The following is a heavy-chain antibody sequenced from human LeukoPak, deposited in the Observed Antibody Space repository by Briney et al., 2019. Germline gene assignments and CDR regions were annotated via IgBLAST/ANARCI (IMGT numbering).Heavy chain of an antibody. Sequence: SETLSLTCTVSGGSISSYYWSWMRQPPGKGLEWIGYIYTSGSINYNTSLKSQVTISVDTSTNQFSLKLSSVTAADTAVYYCARGPDWSRAPTSSFDYWGQGTLVTVSS. CDR3: ARGPDWSRAPTSSFDY. J-gene: IGHJ4*02. CDR2: IYTSGSI. D-gene: IGHD3-9*01. CDR1: GGSISSYY. V-gene: IGHV4-4*09.